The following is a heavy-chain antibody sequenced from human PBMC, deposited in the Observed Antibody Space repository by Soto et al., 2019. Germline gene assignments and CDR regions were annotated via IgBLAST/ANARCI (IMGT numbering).Heavy chain of an antibody. V-gene: IGHV4-61*01. J-gene: IGHJ6*02. Sequence: PSETLSLTCTVSGASMTGASMSSYYWSWIRQPPGKGLEWIGYIYYIRSTDYNPSLKSRVTISVDTSNNQFSLKLNSVTSADTAVYYCARASISAGNSASHYAMDVWRQGTTVTVS. CDR1: GASMTGASMSSYY. D-gene: IGHD4-4*01. CDR2: IYYIRST. CDR3: ARASISAGNSASHYAMDV.